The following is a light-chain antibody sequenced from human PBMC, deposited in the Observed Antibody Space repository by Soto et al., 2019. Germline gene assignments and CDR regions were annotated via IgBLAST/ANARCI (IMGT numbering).Light chain of an antibody. CDR3: SSYTSSSTLV. V-gene: IGLV2-14*01. CDR1: SSDVGTYNY. J-gene: IGLJ3*02. Sequence: QSALTQPAYVSGSPGQSITISCTGTSSDVGTYNYVSWYQQHPGKAPKLMIYEVSNRPSGVSNRFSGSKSGNTASLTISGLQAEDEADYYCSSYTSSSTLVFGGGTKLTVL. CDR2: EVS.